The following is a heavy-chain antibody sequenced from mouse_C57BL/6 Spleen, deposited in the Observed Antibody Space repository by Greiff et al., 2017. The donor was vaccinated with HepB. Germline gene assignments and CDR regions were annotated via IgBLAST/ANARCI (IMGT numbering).Heavy chain of an antibody. J-gene: IGHJ4*01. Sequence: QVQLQQSGPELVKPGASVKISCKASGYAFSSSWMNWVKQRPGKGLEWIGRIYPGDGDTNYNGKFKGKATLTADKSSSTAYKQLSSLTSEDSAVYFCARDYGYIYAMDYWGQGTSVTVSS. D-gene: IGHD2-2*01. CDR1: GYAFSSSW. V-gene: IGHV1-82*01. CDR2: IYPGDGDT. CDR3: ARDYGYIYAMDY.